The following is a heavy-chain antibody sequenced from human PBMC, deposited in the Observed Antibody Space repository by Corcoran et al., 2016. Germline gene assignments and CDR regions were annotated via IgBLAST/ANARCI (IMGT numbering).Heavy chain of an antibody. J-gene: IGHJ1*01. CDR1: GFTFSSRW. CDR3: ASGSRSTVTVRGHQH. D-gene: IGHD4-17*01. CDR2: INRDGRST. Sequence: EVQLVESGGGLVQPGGSLRLSCAASGFTFSSRWMHWVRQAPGKGLVWVARINRDGRSTDYADSVQGRFTISRDNAKNTLSLQMNSLRAEDSGVYYCASGSRSTVTVRGHQHWGQGTRVTVSS. V-gene: IGHV3-74*01.